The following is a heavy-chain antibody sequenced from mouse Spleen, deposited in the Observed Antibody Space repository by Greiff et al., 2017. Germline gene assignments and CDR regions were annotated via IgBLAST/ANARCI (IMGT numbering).Heavy chain of an antibody. CDR3: EVYYRYPYYFDY. J-gene: IGHJ2*01. V-gene: IGHV3-2*02. CDR1: GYSITSDYA. CDR2: ISYSGST. D-gene: IGHD2-14*01. Sequence: EVQRVESGPGLVQPSQSLSLTCTVTGYSITSDYAWNLIRPFPGNKLEWMGYISYSGSTSYNPSLKSRISITRDTSKNQFFLQLNSVTTEDTATYYCEVYYRYPYYFDYWGQGTTLTVSS.